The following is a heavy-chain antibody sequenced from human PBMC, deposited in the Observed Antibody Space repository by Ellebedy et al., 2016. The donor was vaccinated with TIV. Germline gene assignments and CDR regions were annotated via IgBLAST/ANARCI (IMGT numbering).Heavy chain of an antibody. Sequence: AASVKVSCKASGYTFIAYYMHWVRQAPGQGLEWMGIINPRDGSTSYAQNFQDRVTMTRDTSTSTVYMELTSLESEDTAVYYCARDLRYSSGWSYFDYWGQGTLVTVSS. CDR2: INPRDGST. CDR3: ARDLRYSSGWSYFDY. CDR1: GYTFIAYY. D-gene: IGHD6-19*01. J-gene: IGHJ4*02. V-gene: IGHV1-46*01.